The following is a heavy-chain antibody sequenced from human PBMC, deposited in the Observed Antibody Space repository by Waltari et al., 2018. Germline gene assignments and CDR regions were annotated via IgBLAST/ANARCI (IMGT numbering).Heavy chain of an antibody. CDR3: ARGDLWFGELFNY. J-gene: IGHJ4*02. CDR1: GFTFSSYT. D-gene: IGHD3-10*01. V-gene: IGHV3-21*01. CDR2: ISSSSSYI. Sequence: EVQLVESGGGLVKPGGSLRLSCAASGFTFSSYTMNWVRQAPGKGLEWVSSISSSSSYIYYADSVKGRFTISRDNAKNSLYLQMNSLRAEDTAVYYGARGDLWFGELFNYWGQGTLVTVSS.